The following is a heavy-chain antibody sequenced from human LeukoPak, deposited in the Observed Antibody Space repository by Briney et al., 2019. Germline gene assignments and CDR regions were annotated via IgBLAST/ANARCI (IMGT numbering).Heavy chain of an antibody. J-gene: IGHJ4*02. D-gene: IGHD6-13*01. CDR2: TYYRSKWYN. Sequence: SQTLSLTCAISGDSVSSNSATWNWIRQSPSRGLEWLGSTYYRSKWYNDYAVSVKSRITINPDASKNQFSLQLNSVTPEDTALYYCARRIAAADRGFDYWGQGTLFTVSS. V-gene: IGHV6-1*01. CDR1: GDSVSSNSAT. CDR3: ARRIAAADRGFDY.